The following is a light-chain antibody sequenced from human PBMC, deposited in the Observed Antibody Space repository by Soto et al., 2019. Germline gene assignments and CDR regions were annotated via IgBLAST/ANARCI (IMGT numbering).Light chain of an antibody. V-gene: IGLV4-69*01. CDR1: SMHSRYA. CDR3: QTWGAGIRV. CDR2: VNSDGSH. J-gene: IGLJ2*01. Sequence: QPVLTQSPSASASLGASVKLTCTLSSMHSRYAIAWHQQQPEKGPRYLMKVNSDGSHNKGDGIPDRFSGSSSGAERYLTISSLKSEDEADYYCQTWGAGIRVFGGGTKLTVL.